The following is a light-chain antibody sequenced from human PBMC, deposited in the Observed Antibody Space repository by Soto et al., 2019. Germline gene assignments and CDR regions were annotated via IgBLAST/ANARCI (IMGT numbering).Light chain of an antibody. CDR2: AAS. Sequence: DIPMTQSPSSLSASVGDRVTITCRASQSISRYLIWYQQKPGKAPNLLIYAASSLQSGVPSRFSGSGSGTDFTLTISSLQPEDFATYYCQQSYTTPLTFGGGTKVEIK. J-gene: IGKJ4*01. CDR1: QSISRY. V-gene: IGKV1-39*01. CDR3: QQSYTTPLT.